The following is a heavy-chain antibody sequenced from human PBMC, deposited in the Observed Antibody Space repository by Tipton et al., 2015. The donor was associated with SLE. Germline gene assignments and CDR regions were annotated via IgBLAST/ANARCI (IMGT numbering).Heavy chain of an antibody. CDR3: ARDGSSSSYFDY. CDR1: GYTFTSYY. D-gene: IGHD6-13*01. Sequence: QSGAEVKKPGASVKVSCKASGYTFTSYYMHWVRQAPGQGLEWMGVINPSAGSTSYAQKFQGRVIMTRDTSTRTAYTELSSLRSEDTAVYYCARDGSSSSYFDYWGQGTLVTVSS. J-gene: IGHJ4*02. CDR2: INPSAGST. V-gene: IGHV1-46*01.